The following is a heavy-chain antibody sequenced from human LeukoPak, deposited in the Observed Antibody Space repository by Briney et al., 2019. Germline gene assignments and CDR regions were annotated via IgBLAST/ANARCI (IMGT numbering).Heavy chain of an antibody. Sequence: SETLSLTCTVSGGSISSSSYYWGWIRQPPGKGQEWIGSIYYSGSTYYNPSLKSRVTISVDTSKNQFSLKLSSVTAADTAVYYCARHGGLAYHDYVWDKYYFDYWGQGTLVTVSS. V-gene: IGHV4-39*01. CDR1: GGSISSSSYY. CDR2: IYYSGST. J-gene: IGHJ4*02. CDR3: ARHGGLAYHDYVWDKYYFDY. D-gene: IGHD3-16*01.